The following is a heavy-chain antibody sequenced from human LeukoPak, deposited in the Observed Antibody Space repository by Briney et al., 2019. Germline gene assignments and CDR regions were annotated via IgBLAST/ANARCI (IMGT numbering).Heavy chain of an antibody. Sequence: ASVKVSCKASGYTFTSYALHWVRQAPGQRLAWMGWINAGNGNTKYSQKFQGRGTITRDTSASTAYMELSSLRSEDTAVYYCARIRYDILTGYPDYWGQGTLVTVSS. CDR3: ARIRYDILTGYPDY. V-gene: IGHV1-3*01. CDR2: INAGNGNT. J-gene: IGHJ4*02. D-gene: IGHD3-9*01. CDR1: GYTFTSYA.